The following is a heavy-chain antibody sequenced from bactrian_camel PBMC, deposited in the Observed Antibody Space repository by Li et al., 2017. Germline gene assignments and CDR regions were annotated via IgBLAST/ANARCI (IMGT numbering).Heavy chain of an antibody. CDR3: AARTYWGLARTNLLRGTSYPD. J-gene: IGHJ4*01. Sequence: HVQLVESGGGSVEAGGSLKLSCYPSGNLAQTYSMAWFRQAPGKRREGVAALAADGSINYLDSVKGRFTISGDIARSALTTAVLQMDSLTPDDTAIYYCAARTYWGLARTNLLRGTSYPDWGQGTQVTVS. CDR2: LAADGSI. CDR1: GNLAQTYS. V-gene: IGHV3S53*01. D-gene: IGHD7*01.